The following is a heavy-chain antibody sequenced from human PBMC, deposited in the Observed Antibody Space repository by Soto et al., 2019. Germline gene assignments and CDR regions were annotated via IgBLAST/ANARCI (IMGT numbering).Heavy chain of an antibody. D-gene: IGHD6-13*01. CDR2: ISSNSAYI. V-gene: IGHV3-21*01. Sequence: SLRLSCASSVFTFRSFTINWVRHAPGKGLEWVSTISSNSAYIYYTDALRGRFTISRDNAKNSLHLQMNSLRAEDTAVYYCTRDASRDSSARGWFDPWGPGTLVTVSS. CDR1: VFTFRSFT. CDR3: TRDASRDSSARGWFDP. J-gene: IGHJ5*02.